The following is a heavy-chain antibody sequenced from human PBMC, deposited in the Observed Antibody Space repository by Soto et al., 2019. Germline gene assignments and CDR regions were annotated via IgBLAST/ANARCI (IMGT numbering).Heavy chain of an antibody. V-gene: IGHV1-3*01. Sequence: QVQLVQSGPEVMKPGASVKLSCEASGYTFTRYPIHWVRQAPGQGLEWMGWLNPANGDTGYSQNYQGIVNITRDTSASTAYMEMNSLRSEDTAVYYCARKDYYGSGIYYFDSWGQGTQVTVSS. CDR1: GYTFTRYP. CDR3: ARKDYYGSGIYYFDS. CDR2: LNPANGDT. D-gene: IGHD3-10*01. J-gene: IGHJ4*02.